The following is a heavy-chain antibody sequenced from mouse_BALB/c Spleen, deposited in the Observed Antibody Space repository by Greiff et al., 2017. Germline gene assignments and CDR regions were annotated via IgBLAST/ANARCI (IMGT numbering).Heavy chain of an antibody. V-gene: IGHV5-6-5*01. CDR3: ARGEGTYYGNYDV. D-gene: IGHD1-1*02. CDR2: ISSGGST. CDR1: GFTFSSYA. Sequence: EVKLVESGGGLVKPGGSLKLSCAASGFTFSSYAMSWVRQTPEKRLEWVASISSGGSTYYPDSVKGRFTISRDNARNILYLQMSSLRSEDTAMYYCARGEGTYYGNYDVWGAGTTVTVSS. J-gene: IGHJ1*01.